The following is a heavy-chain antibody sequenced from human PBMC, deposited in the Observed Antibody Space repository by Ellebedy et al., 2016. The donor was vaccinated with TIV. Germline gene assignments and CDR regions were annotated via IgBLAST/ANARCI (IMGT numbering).Heavy chain of an antibody. Sequence: GESLKISXAASAFTFSRYAMSWVRQAPGKGLEWVSAISGSGGSTYYADSVKGRFTISRDNSKNTLYLQMNSLRAEDTAVYYCAKDEGFGESDYWGQGTLVTVSS. CDR2: ISGSGGST. CDR1: AFTFSRYA. J-gene: IGHJ4*02. CDR3: AKDEGFGESDY. V-gene: IGHV3-23*01. D-gene: IGHD3-10*01.